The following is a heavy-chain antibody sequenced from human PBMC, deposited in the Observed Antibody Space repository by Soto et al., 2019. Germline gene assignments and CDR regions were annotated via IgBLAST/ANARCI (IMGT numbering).Heavy chain of an antibody. J-gene: IGHJ6*02. CDR3: ARERYQVISDGMDV. D-gene: IGHD2-2*01. CDR1: GYTFTGYY. Sequence: ASVKVSCKASGYTFTGYYIHWVREAPGQGLEWMGWINPQTGGTSYAQKFQGRVTLSRDTSINTAYLELSRLTFDDAAVYFCARERYQVISDGMDVWGQGTTVTVS. CDR2: INPQTGGT. V-gene: IGHV1-2*02.